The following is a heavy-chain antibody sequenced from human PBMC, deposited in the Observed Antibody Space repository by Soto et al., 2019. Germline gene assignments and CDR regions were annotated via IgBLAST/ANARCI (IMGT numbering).Heavy chain of an antibody. CDR2: IIPTFGTA. CDR1: GGTFSSNA. J-gene: IGHJ4*02. V-gene: IGHV1-69*01. CDR3: ARDAPPTPSVY. Sequence: QVQLVQSGAEVKKPGSSVRVSCKASGGTFSSNAISWVRQAPGQGLEWMGAIIPTFGTANYAQNFQGRVTITADESTRTAYMELSSLRFEDTAVYYCARDAPPTPSVYWGQGTLVTVSS.